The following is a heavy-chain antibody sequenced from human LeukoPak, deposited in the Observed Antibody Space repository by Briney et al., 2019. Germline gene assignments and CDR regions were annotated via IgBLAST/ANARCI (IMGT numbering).Heavy chain of an antibody. CDR1: GGAISSYY. Sequence: PSETLSLTCSVSGGAISSYYWNWLRQPPGKGLEWVGYISYSGSTNYNPSLKSRLTISLDTSKKQFSLKLSSVTAADTAVYYCARGIDSWFDPWGQGTLVTVSS. CDR3: ARGIDSWFDP. D-gene: IGHD2-15*01. CDR2: ISYSGST. J-gene: IGHJ5*02. V-gene: IGHV4-59*01.